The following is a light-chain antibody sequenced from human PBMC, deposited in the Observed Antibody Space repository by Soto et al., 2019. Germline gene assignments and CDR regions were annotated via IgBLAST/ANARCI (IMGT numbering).Light chain of an antibody. CDR2: GAS. CDR3: QQYGSSPLT. CDR1: QSVSSSY. V-gene: IGKV3-20*01. J-gene: IGKJ4*01. Sequence: EIVWTPSPATLSLSPGERATLSCRASQSVSSSYLAWYQQNPGQATRLIIYGASSRATGIPDRFSGSGSGTDFTLKIRRLEPEDFAVYYCQQYGSSPLTLGGGTKGEIK.